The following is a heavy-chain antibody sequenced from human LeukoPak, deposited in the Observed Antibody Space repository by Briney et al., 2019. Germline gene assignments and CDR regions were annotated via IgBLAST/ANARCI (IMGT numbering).Heavy chain of an antibody. J-gene: IGHJ5*02. D-gene: IGHD2-2*01. CDR2: IYHSGST. V-gene: IGHV4-30-2*01. CDR3: ARESVPAAGVDWFDP. Sequence: PSETLSLTCTVSGGSISSGGYYWSWIRQPPGKGLEWIGYIYHSGSTYYNPSLKSRVTISVDRSKNQFSLKLSSVTAADTAVYYCARESVPAAGVDWFDPWGQGTLVTVSS. CDR1: GGSISSGGYY.